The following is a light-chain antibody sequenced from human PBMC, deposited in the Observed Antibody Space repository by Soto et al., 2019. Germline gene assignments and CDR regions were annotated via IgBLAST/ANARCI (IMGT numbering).Light chain of an antibody. CDR1: QSASRRL. CDR2: RAS. J-gene: IGKJ2*01. CDR3: QQYGSSPYT. V-gene: IGKV3-20*01. Sequence: EIVLTQSPGTLSLSPAERPTLSCRASQSASRRLLAWYQQKPGQAPRLLMYRASSRDTCIPDRFSGTGSGTDFTLTISRLEPEDFAVYYCQQYGSSPYTFGLGTKVEIK.